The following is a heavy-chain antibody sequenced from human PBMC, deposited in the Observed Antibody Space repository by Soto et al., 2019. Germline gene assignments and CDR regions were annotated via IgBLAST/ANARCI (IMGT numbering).Heavy chain of an antibody. Sequence: PGESLKVSCKGSGYSFTSYWIGWGRQMPGKGLEWMGIIYPGDSDTRYSPSFQGQVTISADKSISTAYLQWSSLKASDTAMYYCARLSRYCSGGSCYDGKGAYYGMDVWGQGTTVTVSS. CDR2: IYPGDSDT. CDR1: GYSFTSYW. V-gene: IGHV5-51*01. CDR3: ARLSRYCSGGSCYDGKGAYYGMDV. J-gene: IGHJ6*02. D-gene: IGHD2-15*01.